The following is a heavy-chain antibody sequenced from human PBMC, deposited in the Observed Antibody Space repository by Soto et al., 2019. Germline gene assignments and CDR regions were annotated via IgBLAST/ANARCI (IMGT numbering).Heavy chain of an antibody. CDR3: TRQTDAVQWLVVPTDYNFDY. Sequence: GGSLRLSCAASGFTFGGSAMHWVRQASGKGLEWVGHNRSKTNSYATAYAESVKGRFTISRDDSMNTAYLQMNSLKTADTAVDFCTRQTDAVQWLVVPTDYNFDYWGQGTLVTVSS. V-gene: IGHV3-73*01. J-gene: IGHJ4*02. CDR1: GFTFGGSA. CDR2: NRSKTNSYAT. D-gene: IGHD6-19*01.